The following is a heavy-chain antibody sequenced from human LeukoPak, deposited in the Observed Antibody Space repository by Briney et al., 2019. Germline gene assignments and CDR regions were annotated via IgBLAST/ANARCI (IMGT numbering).Heavy chain of an antibody. CDR3: ARVGRSGGVFDS. Sequence: GGSLRLSCAASAFIFNNYHMSWIRQAPEKGLECVSYISNSGSTMFYADSVKGRFTISRDNAKNSLYLQMDSLRAEDTAVYYCARVGRSGGVFDSWGQGTLVTVSS. CDR2: ISNSGSTM. CDR1: AFIFNNYH. J-gene: IGHJ4*02. V-gene: IGHV3-11*04. D-gene: IGHD3-10*01.